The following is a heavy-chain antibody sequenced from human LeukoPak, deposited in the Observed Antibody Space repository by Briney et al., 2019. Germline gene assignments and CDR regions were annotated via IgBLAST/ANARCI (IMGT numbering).Heavy chain of an antibody. D-gene: IGHD3-22*01. V-gene: IGHV3-49*03. J-gene: IGHJ4*02. CDR2: TASKIHGGII. CDR1: GFTFADYA. CDR3: AKLPKAYDSSGPSVD. Sequence: QPGGSLRLSCTASGFTFADYALSWFRQAPGKGLEWVGFTASKIHGGIIEYAAPVKGRFTISRDDYRSIAYLEMNSLRAEDTAVYYCAKLPKAYDSSGPSVDWGQGTLVTVSS.